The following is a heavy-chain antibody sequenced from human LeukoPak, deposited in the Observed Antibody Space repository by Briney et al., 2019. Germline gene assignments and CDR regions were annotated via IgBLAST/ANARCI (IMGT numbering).Heavy chain of an antibody. CDR1: GYTFTSYY. CDR2: ISAYNGNT. CDR3: ARVVIDTMIVVVTPVDAFDI. J-gene: IGHJ3*02. D-gene: IGHD3-22*01. V-gene: IGHV1-18*04. Sequence: ASVKVSCKASGYTFTSYYMHWVRQAPGQGLEWMGWISAYNGNTNYAQKLQGRVTMTTDTSTSTAYMELRSLRSDDTAVYYCARVVIDTMIVVVTPVDAFDIWGQGTMVTVSS.